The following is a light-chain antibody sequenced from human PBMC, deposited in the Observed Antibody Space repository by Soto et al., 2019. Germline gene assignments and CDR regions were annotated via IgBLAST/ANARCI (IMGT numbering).Light chain of an antibody. V-gene: IGKV3-20*01. CDR2: SAS. CDR3: QQNGSLPIT. CDR1: QSLTGGY. Sequence: EIVLTQSPGTLSLPPGEGATLSCRASQSLTGGYLAWFQQKPGQTPRLLIYSASNMATGIPDRSSGSGSGTDFTLTISRLEPEDFVVYYCQQNGSLPITFGQGKRLEIK. J-gene: IGKJ5*01.